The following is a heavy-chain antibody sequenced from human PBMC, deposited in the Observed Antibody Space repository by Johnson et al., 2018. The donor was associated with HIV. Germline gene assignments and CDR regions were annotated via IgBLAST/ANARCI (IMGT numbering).Heavy chain of an antibody. J-gene: IGHJ3*02. CDR3: ARAITIFGVGGAFDI. D-gene: IGHD3-3*01. CDR2: INSDGSST. Sequence: EVQLVESGGGLVQPGGSLRLSCAASGFTFSSYWMHWVRQAPGKGLVWVSRINSDGSSTSYADSVKGRFTISRENAKNSLYLQRNSLRAGDTAVYYCARAITIFGVGGAFDIWGQGTMVTVSS. V-gene: IGHV3-74*02. CDR1: GFTFSSYW.